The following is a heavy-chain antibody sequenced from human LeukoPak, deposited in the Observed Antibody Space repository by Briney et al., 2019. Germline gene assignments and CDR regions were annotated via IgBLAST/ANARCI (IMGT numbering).Heavy chain of an antibody. CDR2: IDSDGSST. J-gene: IGHJ6*04. CDR1: GFSFKNYW. Sequence: PGGSLRLSCAASGFSFKNYWMHWVRQAPGKGLVWVSRIDSDGSSTSYADSVKGRFTISRDNAKNSLYLQMNSLRAEDTAVYYCAELGITMIGGVWGKGTTVTISS. CDR3: AELGITMIGGV. D-gene: IGHD3-10*02. V-gene: IGHV3-74*01.